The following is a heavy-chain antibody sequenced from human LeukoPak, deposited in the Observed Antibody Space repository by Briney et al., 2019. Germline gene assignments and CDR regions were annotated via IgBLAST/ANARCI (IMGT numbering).Heavy chain of an antibody. V-gene: IGHV4-34*01. J-gene: IGHJ4*02. CDR3: ARGPYSSVNTGFDY. Sequence: PSETLSLTCAVYGGSFSGYYWSWIRQPPGKGLEWIGEINPSGSTNYNPSLKSRVTISVDTSKNQFSLKLSSVTAADRAVYYCARGPYSSVNTGFDYWGQGTLVTVSS. CDR2: INPSGST. D-gene: IGHD3-22*01. CDR1: GGSFSGYY.